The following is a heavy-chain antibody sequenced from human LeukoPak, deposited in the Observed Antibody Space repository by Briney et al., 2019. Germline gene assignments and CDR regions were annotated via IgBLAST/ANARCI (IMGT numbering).Heavy chain of an antibody. CDR1: GLTLSSYA. J-gene: IGHJ4*02. D-gene: IGHD6-19*01. Sequence: GGSLRLSCTASGLTLSSYAMNWVRQAPGKGLEWVAVIWYDGSNKYYADSVKGRFTISRDNSKNTLYLQMNSLRAEDTAVYYCAKDEDSSGAPTDYWGQGTLVTVSS. V-gene: IGHV3-33*06. CDR2: IWYDGSNK. CDR3: AKDEDSSGAPTDY.